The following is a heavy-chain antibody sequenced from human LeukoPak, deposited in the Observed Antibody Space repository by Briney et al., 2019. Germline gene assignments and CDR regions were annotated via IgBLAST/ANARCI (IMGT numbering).Heavy chain of an antibody. J-gene: IGHJ4*02. V-gene: IGHV3-7*01. Sequence: GGSLRLSCVASGLSISGQWMNWVCQAPGPGLEWVANIKHDGSEEHYVDSVKGRFTISRDDGRNSVSLQMNSVRAEDTAVYYCGYTNNFYHWGQGTLVTVSS. CDR1: GLSISGQW. D-gene: IGHD3-16*02. CDR3: GYTNNFYH. CDR2: IKHDGSEE.